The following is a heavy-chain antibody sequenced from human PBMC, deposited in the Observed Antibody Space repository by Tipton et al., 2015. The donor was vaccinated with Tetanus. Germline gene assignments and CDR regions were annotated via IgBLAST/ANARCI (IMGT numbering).Heavy chain of an antibody. J-gene: IGHJ4*02. V-gene: IGHV4-59*01. CDR1: GDSITSFY. D-gene: IGHD6-13*01. Sequence: LRLSCTVSGDSITSFYWSWIRQPPGKGLEWIGYIFYGGTTNYNPSLKSRVTISMDRSKNQISLQLTSVTAADTAVYFCAGVTAQRTELYFDHWGQGTLVTVSS. CDR3: AGVTAQRTELYFDH. CDR2: IFYGGTT.